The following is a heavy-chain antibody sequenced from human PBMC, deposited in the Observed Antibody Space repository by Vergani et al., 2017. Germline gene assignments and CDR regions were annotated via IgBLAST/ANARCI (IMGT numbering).Heavy chain of an antibody. V-gene: IGHV4-4*07. Sequence: VQLQESGPGLLKPSETLSLTCSVSGASISSYFWSWIRQPAGKGLEWLGRVHTDGTAYYNPYLRTRVRLSADLSQSQFSLKMTSLTAADTAVYFCARDQWDDDGPRGWFAPWGQGILVTVSS. CDR3: ARDQWDDDGPRGWFAP. CDR1: GASISSYF. CDR2: VHTDGTA. J-gene: IGHJ5*02. D-gene: IGHD5-24*01.